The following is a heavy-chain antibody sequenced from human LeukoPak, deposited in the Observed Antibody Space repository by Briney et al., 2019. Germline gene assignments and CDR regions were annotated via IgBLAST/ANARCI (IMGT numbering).Heavy chain of an antibody. J-gene: IGHJ3*02. CDR3: ARDIAAAGTLDAFDI. Sequence: GGSLRLSCAASGFTFSSYSMNWVRQAPGKGLEWVSSISSSSSYIYYADSVKGRFTISRDNAKNSLYLQMNSLRAEDTAVYYCARDIAAAGTLDAFDIWGQGTIVTVSS. CDR2: ISSSSSYI. CDR1: GFTFSSYS. V-gene: IGHV3-21*01. D-gene: IGHD6-13*01.